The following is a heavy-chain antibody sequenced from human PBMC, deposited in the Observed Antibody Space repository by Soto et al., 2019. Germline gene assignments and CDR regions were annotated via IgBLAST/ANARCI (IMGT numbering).Heavy chain of an antibody. CDR1: GGSISSISYY. D-gene: IGHD6-6*01. CDR3: ARQPLPELVTLFYFYX. V-gene: IGHV4-39*01. J-gene: IGHJ4*02. CDR2: IYYSGST. Sequence: SETLSLTCTVSGGSISSISYYWGWIRQPPGKGLEWIGSIYYSGSTYYNPSLKSRVTISVDTSKNQFSLKLSSVTAADTALYYCARQPLPELVTLFYFYXWGQGTLVTVSX.